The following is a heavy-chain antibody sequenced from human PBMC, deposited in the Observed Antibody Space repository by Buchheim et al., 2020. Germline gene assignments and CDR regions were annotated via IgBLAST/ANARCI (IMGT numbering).Heavy chain of an antibody. D-gene: IGHD3-22*01. V-gene: IGHV4-34*01. CDR2: INHSGST. CDR1: GGSFSGYY. CDR3: ARVVIVGSFSGYDWFDP. J-gene: IGHJ5*02. Sequence: QVQLQQWGAGLLKPSETLSLTCAVYGGSFSGYYWSWIRQPPGKGLEWIGEINHSGSTNYNPSLKSRVTISVDTSKNQFSLKLGSVTAADTAVYYCARVVIVGSFSGYDWFDPWGQGTL.